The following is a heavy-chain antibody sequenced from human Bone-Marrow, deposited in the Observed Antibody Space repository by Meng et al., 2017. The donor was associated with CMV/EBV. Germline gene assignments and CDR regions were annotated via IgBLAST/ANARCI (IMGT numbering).Heavy chain of an antibody. CDR1: GGTFSSYA. D-gene: IGHD3-3*01. Sequence: SVKVSCKASGGTFSSYAISWVRQAPGQGLEWMGGIIPILGTANYAQKFQGRVTITTDESTSTAYMELSSLRSEDTAVYYCARGNLDDDFWSGYLDYWGQGTLVTVSS. CDR2: IIPILGTA. J-gene: IGHJ4*02. CDR3: ARGNLDDDFWSGYLDY. V-gene: IGHV1-69*05.